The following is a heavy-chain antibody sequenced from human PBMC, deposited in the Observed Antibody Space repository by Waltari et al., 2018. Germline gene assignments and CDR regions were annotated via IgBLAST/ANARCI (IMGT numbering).Heavy chain of an antibody. Sequence: QVQLQESGPGLVKPSQTLSLTCTVSGCSISSGRYYWSWIRQPAGKGLEWIGYIYTSGSTNYNPSLKSRVTISVDTSKNQFSLKLSSVTAADTAVYYCARERYYDSSALDPWGQGTLVTVSS. D-gene: IGHD3-22*01. V-gene: IGHV4-61*09. CDR1: GCSISSGRYY. CDR2: IYTSGST. J-gene: IGHJ5*02. CDR3: ARERYYDSSALDP.